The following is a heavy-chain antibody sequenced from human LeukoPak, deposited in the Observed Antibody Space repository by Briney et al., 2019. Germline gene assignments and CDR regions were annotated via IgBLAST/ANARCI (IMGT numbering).Heavy chain of an antibody. CDR3: AKDNTPDHSRSHFDY. V-gene: IGHV3-9*01. Sequence: GGSLRLSCAASGFTFDDYAMHWVRQAPGKGLEWVSGISWNSGSIGYADSVKGRFTISRDNAKNSLYLQMNSLRAEDTALYYCAKDNTPDHSRSHFDYWGQGTLVTVSS. CDR1: GFTFDDYA. D-gene: IGHD2-15*01. J-gene: IGHJ4*02. CDR2: ISWNSGSI.